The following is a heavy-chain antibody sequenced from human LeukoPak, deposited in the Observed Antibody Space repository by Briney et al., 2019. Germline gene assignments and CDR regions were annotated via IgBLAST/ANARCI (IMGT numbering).Heavy chain of an antibody. J-gene: IGHJ4*02. D-gene: IGHD4-17*01. Sequence: PGGSLRLSCAASGFTFSSYAMHWVRQAPGKGLEWVAVISYDGSNKYYADSVKGRFTISRDNSKNTLYLQMNSLRAEDTAVYYCASLYGDYSIFDYWGQGTLVTVSS. CDR1: GFTFSSYA. V-gene: IGHV3-30-3*01. CDR3: ASLYGDYSIFDY. CDR2: ISYDGSNK.